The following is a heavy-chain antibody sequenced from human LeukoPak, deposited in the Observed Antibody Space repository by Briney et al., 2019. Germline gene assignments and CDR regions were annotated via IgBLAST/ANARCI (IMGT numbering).Heavy chain of an antibody. D-gene: IGHD6-13*01. J-gene: IGHJ6*02. V-gene: IGHV3-66*01. CDR3: ARDWSTGYSSSWSRRYYYGMDV. CDR2: IYSGGST. Sequence: PGGSLRLSCAASGFTVSSNYMSWVRQAPGKGLEWVSVIYSGGSTYYADSVKGRFTISRDNSKNTLYLQMNSLRAEDTAVYYCARDWSTGYSSSWSRRYYYGMDVWGQGTTVTVSS. CDR1: GFTVSSNY.